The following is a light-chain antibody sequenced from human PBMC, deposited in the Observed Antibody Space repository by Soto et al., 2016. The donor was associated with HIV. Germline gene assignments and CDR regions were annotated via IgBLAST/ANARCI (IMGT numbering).Light chain of an antibody. V-gene: IGLV3-21*03. CDR3: QAWDSSSDHMI. CDR2: DNS. CDR1: NIGSKS. Sequence: SYELTQPPSVSVAPGKTASISCGGNNIGSKSVHWYQQKPGQAPVLVVYDNSDRPSGIPERFSGSNSGSTATLTISRVEAGDEADYYCQAWDSSSDHMIFGGGTKLTVL. J-gene: IGLJ2*01.